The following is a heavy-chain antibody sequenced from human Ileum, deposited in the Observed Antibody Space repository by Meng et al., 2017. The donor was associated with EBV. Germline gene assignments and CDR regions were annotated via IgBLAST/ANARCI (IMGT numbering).Heavy chain of an antibody. D-gene: IGHD1-26*01. V-gene: IGHV1-18*01. CDR1: GYTFSNYG. Sequence: QLVHSGSKVTKPGASVKVSCKASGYTFSNYGISWLRQSPGQGLEWMGWISAYNGNTNYAQNLQGRVTMTTDTSTGTAYMEVRSLRSDDTAVYYCARAGNGGSYYFTYWGQGTLVTVSS. CDR2: ISAYNGNT. CDR3: ARAGNGGSYYFTY. J-gene: IGHJ4*02.